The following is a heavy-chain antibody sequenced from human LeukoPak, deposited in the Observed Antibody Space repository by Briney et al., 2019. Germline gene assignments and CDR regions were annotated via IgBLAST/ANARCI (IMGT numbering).Heavy chain of an antibody. CDR3: ARSHNYYDSSGYYRY. V-gene: IGHV4-34*01. CDR2: INHSGST. J-gene: IGHJ4*02. CDR1: GGSFSGYY. D-gene: IGHD3-22*01. Sequence: SETLSLTCAVYGGSFSGYYWSWIRQPPGKGLEWIGEINHSGSTNYNPSLKSRVTISVDTSKNQFSLELSSVTAADTAVYYCARSHNYYDSSGYYRYWGQGTLVTVSS.